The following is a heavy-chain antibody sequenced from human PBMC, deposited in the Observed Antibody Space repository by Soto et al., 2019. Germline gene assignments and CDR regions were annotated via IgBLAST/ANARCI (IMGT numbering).Heavy chain of an antibody. CDR3: ARGYHYYSGGYFDS. CDR2: IYYSGGT. D-gene: IGHD3-16*02. CDR1: GGSMNSFY. Sequence: PSETLSLTCTVSGGSMNSFYWSWIRQPPGKGLEWIGYIYYSGGTNYNPSLRSRATISVDTSKNQLSLKLSSVTAADTAVYHCARGYHYYSGGYFDSWGQGTLVTVSS. V-gene: IGHV4-59*01. J-gene: IGHJ4*02.